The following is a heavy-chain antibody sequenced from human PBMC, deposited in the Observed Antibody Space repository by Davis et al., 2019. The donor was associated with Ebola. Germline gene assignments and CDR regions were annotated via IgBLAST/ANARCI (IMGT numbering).Heavy chain of an antibody. CDR1: GDSVSGNIPA. J-gene: IGHJ4*02. V-gene: IGHV6-1*01. Sequence: PSETLSLTCAISGDSVSGNIPAWNWIRQSPSRGLEWLGRTYYNSKWYNDYAVSVKSRIIINPDTSKNQFSLQLNSVTPEDTAVYYCAMGWMQGGLANWGQGTLVTVSS. CDR3: AMGWMQGGLAN. CDR2: TYYNSKWYN. D-gene: IGHD5-18*01.